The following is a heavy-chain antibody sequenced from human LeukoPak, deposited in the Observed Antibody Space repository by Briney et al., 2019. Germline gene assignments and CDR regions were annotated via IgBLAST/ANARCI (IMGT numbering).Heavy chain of an antibody. D-gene: IGHD3-10*02. CDR2: ISSSGSTI. J-gene: IGHJ6*04. CDR1: GFTFSNFW. Sequence: GGSLRLSCAASGFTFSNFWMSWVRQAPGKGLEWVSYISSSGSTIYYADSVKGRFTISRDNAKNSLYLQMNSLRAEDTAVYYCAELGITMIGGVWGKGTTVTISS. V-gene: IGHV3-48*04. CDR3: AELGITMIGGV.